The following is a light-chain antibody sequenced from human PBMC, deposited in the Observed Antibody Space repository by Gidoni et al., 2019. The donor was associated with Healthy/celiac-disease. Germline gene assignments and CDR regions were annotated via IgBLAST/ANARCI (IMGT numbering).Light chain of an antibody. V-gene: IGKV3-20*01. CDR3: QQYGSSPPKYT. Sequence: EIVLTQSPGTLSLSPGERATLSCRARKSVSSSYLAWYQQKPGQAPRLLIYGASSRATGIPDRFSGSGSGKDFTLTISRLDPEDFAVYYCQQYGSSPPKYTFGQGTKLEIK. CDR2: GAS. J-gene: IGKJ2*01. CDR1: KSVSSSY.